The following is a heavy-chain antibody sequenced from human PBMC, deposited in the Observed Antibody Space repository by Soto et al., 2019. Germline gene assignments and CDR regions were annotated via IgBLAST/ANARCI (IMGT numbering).Heavy chain of an antibody. CDR3: ARHLGYDSSGYYRNWFDP. CDR2: IYYSGST. J-gene: IGHJ5*02. Sequence: QVQLQESGPGLVKPSETLSITCTVSGASISGYYWSWIRQPPGKGLEWIGYIYYSGSTNYNPSLKSRVAISLDTSKTQFSLKLSSVTAADTAVYFCARHLGYDSSGYYRNWFDPWGPGTLVTVSS. D-gene: IGHD3-22*01. V-gene: IGHV4-59*08. CDR1: GASISGYY.